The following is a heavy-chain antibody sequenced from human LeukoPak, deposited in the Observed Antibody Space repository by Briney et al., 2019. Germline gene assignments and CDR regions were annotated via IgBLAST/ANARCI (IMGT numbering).Heavy chain of an antibody. CDR2: IYYSGST. V-gene: IGHV4-39*01. Sequence: SETLYLTCTVSGGSISSSSYYWGWIRQPPGKGLEWIGSIYYSGSTYYNPSLKSRVTISVDTSKNQFSLKLSSVTAADTAVYYCARLYCGGDCYSRGYYYMDVWGKGTTVTVSS. D-gene: IGHD2-21*01. J-gene: IGHJ6*03. CDR1: GGSISSSSYY. CDR3: ARLYCGGDCYSRGYYYMDV.